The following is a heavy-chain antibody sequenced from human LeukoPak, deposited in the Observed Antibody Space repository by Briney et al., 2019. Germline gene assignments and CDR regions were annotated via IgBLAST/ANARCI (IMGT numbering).Heavy chain of an antibody. CDR1: GFTFSSYW. CDR2: IKQDGSEK. CDR3: ARDATLWFGELSYFDY. V-gene: IGHV3-7*01. D-gene: IGHD3-10*01. Sequence: GGSLRLSCAASGFTFSSYWMSWVRQAPGKGLEWVANIKQDGSEKYYVDSVKGRFTISRDNAKNSLYLQMNSLRAEDTAVYYCARDATLWFGELSYFDYWGQGTLVTVSS. J-gene: IGHJ4*02.